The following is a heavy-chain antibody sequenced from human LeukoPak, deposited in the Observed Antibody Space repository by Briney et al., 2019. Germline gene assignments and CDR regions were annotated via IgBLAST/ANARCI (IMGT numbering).Heavy chain of an antibody. Sequence: SETLSLTCAVYGESFSGYYWSWIRQPPGKGLEWIGEINHSGSTNNNPTLKSRVTISVDTSKNQFSLKLSSATAADTAVYYCARRSDYDILTGYSNSRFDPWGQGTLVTVSS. CDR3: ARRSDYDILTGYSNSRFDP. V-gene: IGHV4-34*01. CDR2: INHSGST. J-gene: IGHJ5*02. D-gene: IGHD3-9*01. CDR1: GESFSGYY.